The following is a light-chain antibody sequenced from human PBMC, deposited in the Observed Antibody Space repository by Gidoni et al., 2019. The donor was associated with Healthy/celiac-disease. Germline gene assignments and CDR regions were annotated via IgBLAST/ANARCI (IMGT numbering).Light chain of an antibody. CDR2: AAS. Sequence: IRLTQSPSSFSATTGDRVTITCRASQGISSYLAWYQQKPGKAPKLLIYAASTLQSGVPSRFSGSGSGTDFTLTISCLQSEDVATYYCQQYYSYPPTFGGGTRVEIK. J-gene: IGKJ4*01. CDR3: QQYYSYPPT. V-gene: IGKV1-8*01. CDR1: QGISSY.